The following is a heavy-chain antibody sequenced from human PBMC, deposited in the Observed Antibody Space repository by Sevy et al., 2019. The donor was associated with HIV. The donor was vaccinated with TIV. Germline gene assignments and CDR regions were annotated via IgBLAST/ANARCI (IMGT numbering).Heavy chain of an antibody. CDR3: AKDQGYCSSTSCYCDAFDI. Sequence: GGSLRLSCAASGFTFSSYGMHWVRQAPGKGLEWVAVISYDGSNKYYADSVKGRFTISRDNSKNTLYLQMNSLRAEDTAVYYCAKDQGYCSSTSCYCDAFDIWGQGTMVTVSS. V-gene: IGHV3-30*18. J-gene: IGHJ3*02. CDR1: GFTFSSYG. D-gene: IGHD2-2*01. CDR2: ISYDGSNK.